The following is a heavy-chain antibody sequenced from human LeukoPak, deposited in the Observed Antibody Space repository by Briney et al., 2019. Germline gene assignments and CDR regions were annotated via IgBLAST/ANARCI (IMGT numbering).Heavy chain of an antibody. J-gene: IGHJ3*02. Sequence: AGSLRLSCAASAFTFNNYEMNWVRQAPGNGLEWISYISSIGSTTYYADSEKGRLAISRNNANNSLCLQMNRLRAEDTAVYYCAREYCSSTTCSRDAFDIWGQGTMVTVSS. V-gene: IGHV3-48*03. CDR1: AFTFNNYE. D-gene: IGHD2-2*01. CDR2: ISSIGSTT. CDR3: AREYCSSTTCSRDAFDI.